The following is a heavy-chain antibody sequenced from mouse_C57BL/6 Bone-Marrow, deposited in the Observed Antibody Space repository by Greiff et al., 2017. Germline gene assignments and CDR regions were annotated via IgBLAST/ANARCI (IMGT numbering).Heavy chain of an antibody. D-gene: IGHD2-1*01. CDR3: TTSTMPT. CDR2: IDPENGDT. CDR1: GFNIKDDY. J-gene: IGHJ3*01. Sequence: VQLQQSGAELVRPGASVKLSCTASGFNIKDDYMHWVKQRPEQGLEWIGWIDPENGDTEYASKFQGKATITADTSSNTADLQLSSLTSEDTAVYYCTTSTMPTRGQGTLVTVSA. V-gene: IGHV14-4*01.